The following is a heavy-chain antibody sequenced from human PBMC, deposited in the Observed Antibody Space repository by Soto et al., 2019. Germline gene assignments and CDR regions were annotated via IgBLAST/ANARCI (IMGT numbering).Heavy chain of an antibody. CDR3: ARDFDADSRTDFDY. J-gene: IGHJ4*02. CDR1: GFIFSDYY. Sequence: QVQLVESGGGLVKPGGPLRLSCATSGFIFSDYYMHWLRQAPGKGLEWISYISGNGRIIQYADSAKGRFTTSRDNAQNSLYLQMTRLRAEDTALYFCARDFDADSRTDFDYWGQGTLVTVSS. CDR2: ISGNGRII. V-gene: IGHV3-11*01. D-gene: IGHD4-17*01.